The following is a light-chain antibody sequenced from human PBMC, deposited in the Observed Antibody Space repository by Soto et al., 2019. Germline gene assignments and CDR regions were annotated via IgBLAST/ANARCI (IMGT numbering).Light chain of an antibody. CDR3: CSYVGGYSDD. Sequence: QSALTQPAALSVSPGQSITISCTGTSSDIGAYDYVSWFQQHPGKAPKLMISEVNNRPSGVSNRFSGSKSGNTAYLTISGLQVEDEADYYRCSYVGGYSDDFGMATTVTVL. V-gene: IGLV2-14*01. J-gene: IGLJ1*01. CDR2: EVN. CDR1: SSDIGAYDY.